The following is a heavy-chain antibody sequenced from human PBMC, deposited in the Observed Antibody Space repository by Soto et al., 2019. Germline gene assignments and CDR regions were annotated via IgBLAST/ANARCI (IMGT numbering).Heavy chain of an antibody. J-gene: IGHJ4*01. Sequence: GGSLRLSCAASGVTLSSYPMGWVRQAPGKGLEWVSAISGSGGSTYYADSVKGRFTISRDNSNNTLYLQMNSLRAEDTAVYYSAEVGYSTSRSHFAYQRRRSLVSVSS. CDR1: GVTLSSYP. V-gene: IGHV3-23*01. CDR2: ISGSGGST. D-gene: IGHD6-13*01. CDR3: AEVGYSTSRSHFAY.